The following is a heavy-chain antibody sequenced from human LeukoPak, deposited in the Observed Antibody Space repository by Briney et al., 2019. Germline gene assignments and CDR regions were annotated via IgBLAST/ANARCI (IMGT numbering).Heavy chain of an antibody. CDR1: GYSFTKYW. D-gene: IGHD5-12*01. CDR3: ARSGGSGYYGGNWFDS. CDR2: IYPADSDT. Sequence: PGESLKISCQGSGYSFTKYWISWVRQMPGKGLEWMGIIYPADSDTTYSPSFQGQVTISADKSINTAYLQWSSLTASDTAMFYCARSGGSGYYGGNWFDSWGQGTLVTVSS. V-gene: IGHV5-51*01. J-gene: IGHJ5*01.